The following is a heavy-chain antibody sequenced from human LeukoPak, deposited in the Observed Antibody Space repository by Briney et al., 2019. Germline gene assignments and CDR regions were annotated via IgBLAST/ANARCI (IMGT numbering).Heavy chain of an antibody. CDR2: ISVYNGNT. J-gene: IGHJ6*03. CDR1: GYTFTSYG. D-gene: IGHD2-2*01. V-gene: IGHV1-18*01. Sequence: GESLKISCKGSGYTFTSYGISWVRQAPGQGLEWMGWISVYNGNTNYAQKLQGRVTMTTDTSTSTAYMELRSLRSDDTAVYYCARLAEDIVVVPAAMRGSWYYYYMDVWGKGTTVTVSS. CDR3: ARLAEDIVVVPAAMRGSWYYYYMDV.